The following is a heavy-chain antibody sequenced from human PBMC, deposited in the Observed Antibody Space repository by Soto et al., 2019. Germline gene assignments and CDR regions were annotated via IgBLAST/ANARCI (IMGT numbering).Heavy chain of an antibody. D-gene: IGHD6-13*01. CDR1: GGSISSSNW. J-gene: IGHJ3*02. CDR2: IYHSGST. CDR3: ARVCGIIVAAVSPLDAFHI. V-gene: IGHV4-4*02. Sequence: SETLSLTCAVSGGSISSSNWWSWVRQPPGKGLEWIGEIYHSGSTNYNPSLKSRVTISVDKSKNQFSLKLSSVTAADTAVYYCARVCGIIVAAVSPLDAFHIWGQGTMVT.